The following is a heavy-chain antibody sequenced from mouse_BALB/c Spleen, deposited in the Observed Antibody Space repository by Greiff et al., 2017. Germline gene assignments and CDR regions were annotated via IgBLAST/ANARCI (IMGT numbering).Heavy chain of an antibody. V-gene: IGHV2-2*02. CDR3: ARNPSQDEYGNLGDY. CDR2: IWSGGST. CDR1: GFSLTSYG. Sequence: VHLVESGPGLVQPSQSLSITCTVSGFSLTSYGVHWVRQSPGKGLEWLGVIWSGGSTDYNAAFISRLSISKDNSKSQVFFKMNSLQANDTAIYYCARNPSQDEYGNLGDYWGQGTSVTVSS. J-gene: IGHJ4*01. D-gene: IGHD2-10*02.